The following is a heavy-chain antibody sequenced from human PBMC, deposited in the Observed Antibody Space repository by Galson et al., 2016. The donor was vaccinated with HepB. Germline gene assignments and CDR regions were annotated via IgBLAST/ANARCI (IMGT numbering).Heavy chain of an antibody. D-gene: IGHD3-10*01. V-gene: IGHV4-31*03. CDR2: IYYTGTT. J-gene: IGHJ6*02. CDR1: GDSIGSGGYY. CDR3: AGLPGGSYYGVDG. Sequence: TLSLTCSVSGDSIGSGGYYWTWIRQHPGKGLEWIGYIYYTGTTFYKPSLQSRLTLSVDTSKNLFSLNLTSVTATDTAVYYCAGLPGGSYYGVDGWGQGTTVTVSS.